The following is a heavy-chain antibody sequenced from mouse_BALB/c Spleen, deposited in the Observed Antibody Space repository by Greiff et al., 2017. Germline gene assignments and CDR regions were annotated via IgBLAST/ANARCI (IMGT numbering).Heavy chain of an antibody. D-gene: IGHD2-14*01. V-gene: IGHV5-6*01. CDR1: GFTFSSYG. J-gene: IGHJ2*01. CDR3: ARPGYDGYYFDY. CDR2: ISSGGSYT. Sequence: EVQLQESGGDLVKPGGSLKLSCAASGFTFSSYGMSWVRQTPDKRLEWVATISSGGSYTYYPDSVKGRFTISRDNAKNTLYLQMSSLTSEATAMYYCARPGYDGYYFDYGGQGTTLTVSS.